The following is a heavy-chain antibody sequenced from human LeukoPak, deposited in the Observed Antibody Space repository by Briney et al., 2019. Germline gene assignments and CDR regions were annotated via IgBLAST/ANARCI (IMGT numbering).Heavy chain of an antibody. J-gene: IGHJ4*02. CDR3: ARDGHSSSWYEFDY. V-gene: IGHV3-21*01. CDR2: ISSSSSYI. D-gene: IGHD6-13*01. Sequence: GGSLRLSCAASGFTFSSYSMNWVRQAPGKGLEWVSSISSSSSYIYYADSVKGRFTISRDNAKKSLYLQMNSLRAEDTAVYYCARDGHSSSWYEFDYWGQGTLVTVSS. CDR1: GFTFSSYS.